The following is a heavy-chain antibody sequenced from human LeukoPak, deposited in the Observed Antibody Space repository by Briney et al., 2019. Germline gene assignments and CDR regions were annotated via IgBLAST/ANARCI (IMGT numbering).Heavy chain of an antibody. CDR2: INPSGGST. D-gene: IGHD2-2*01. J-gene: IGHJ4*02. Sequence: ASVKVSCKASGYTFTTYYMHWVRQAPGQGLEWMGIINPSGGSTSYAQKFQDRVTMTRDTSTSTVYMELSSLRSGDTAVYYCARDFVVVPAANYYFDYWGQGTLVTVSS. CDR1: GYTFTTYY. CDR3: ARDFVVVPAANYYFDY. V-gene: IGHV1-46*01.